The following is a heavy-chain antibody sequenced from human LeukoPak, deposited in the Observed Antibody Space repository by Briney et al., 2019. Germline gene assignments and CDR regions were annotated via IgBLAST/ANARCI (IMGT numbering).Heavy chain of an antibody. CDR2: IKSKTDGATT. CDR1: GFTFTYAA. CDR3: TADPRGYCDSDCYSA. Sequence: GGSLRLSCTTSGFTFTYAAMSWVRQAPGKGLEWVGRIKSKTDGATTDYNVPVEGRFTISRDDSKNMVSLQMNNLETEDTAVYYCTADPRGYCDSDCYSAWGQGTMVTVSS. D-gene: IGHD2-21*02. J-gene: IGHJ5*02. V-gene: IGHV3-15*01.